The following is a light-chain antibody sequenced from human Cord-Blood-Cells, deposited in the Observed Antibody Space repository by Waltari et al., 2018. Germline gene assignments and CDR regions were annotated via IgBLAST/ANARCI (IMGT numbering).Light chain of an antibody. V-gene: IGLV3-1*01. J-gene: IGLJ2*01. Sequence: SYELPQPPSVSVSPGQTASLTCSGAKLGDKYACWYQQQPGQSPVLVIYQDSKRPSGIPERFSGSNSGNTATLTISGTQAMDEADYYCQAWDSSTVVFGGGTKLTVL. CDR2: QDS. CDR1: KLGDKY. CDR3: QAWDSSTVV.